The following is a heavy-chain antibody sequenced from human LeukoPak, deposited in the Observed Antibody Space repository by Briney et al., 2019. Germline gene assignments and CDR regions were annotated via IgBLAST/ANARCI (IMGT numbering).Heavy chain of an antibody. Sequence: PGGSLSLSCAASGFTFSSYAMHWVRQAPGKGLEWVAVISYGVSNKYYAGSVKGRFTISRDNSNNTLYLQMNSLRPEDTAVYYCAGRPSQYFDRWGQGTLVTVSS. J-gene: IGHJ4*02. CDR3: AGRPSQYFDR. CDR2: ISYGVSNK. V-gene: IGHV3-30-3*01. CDR1: GFTFSSYA. D-gene: IGHD1-26*01.